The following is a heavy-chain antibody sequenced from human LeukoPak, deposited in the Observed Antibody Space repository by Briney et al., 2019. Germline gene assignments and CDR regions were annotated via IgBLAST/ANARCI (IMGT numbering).Heavy chain of an antibody. CDR2: ISSSSSYI. CDR3: ARGGVSRIAVAGTYAFDI. J-gene: IGHJ3*02. V-gene: IGHV3-21*01. Sequence: GGSLRLSCAASGFTFSSYSMNWVRQAPGEVLEWVSSISSSSSYIYYADSVKGRFTISRDSAKNSLYLQMNSLRAEDTAVYYCARGGVSRIAVAGTYAFDIWGQGTMVTVSS. CDR1: GFTFSSYS. D-gene: IGHD6-19*01.